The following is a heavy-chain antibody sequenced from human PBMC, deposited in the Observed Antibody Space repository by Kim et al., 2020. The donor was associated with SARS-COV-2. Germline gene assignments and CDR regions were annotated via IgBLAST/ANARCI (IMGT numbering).Heavy chain of an antibody. D-gene: IGHD3-10*01. CDR1: GDSISGSY. CDR2: IRYGESP. CDR3: ARHYASGTYPLDY. J-gene: IGHJ4*02. Sequence: SETLSLTCTVSGDSISGSYWSWIRQPPGKGLEWIGYIRYGESPNYNPSLKSRLTMSVDTSKNQLSLKLSSMTAADTAVYYCARHYASGTYPLDYWCQGAL. V-gene: IGHV4-59*08.